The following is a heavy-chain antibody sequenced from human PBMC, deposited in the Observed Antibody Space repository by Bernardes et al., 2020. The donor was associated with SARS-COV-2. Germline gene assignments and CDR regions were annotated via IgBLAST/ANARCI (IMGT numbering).Heavy chain of an antibody. CDR1: GFTVSSNY. J-gene: IGHJ4*02. CDR2: IYSGGST. Sequence: GGSLRLSCAASGFTVSSNYMSWVRQAPGKGLEWVSVIYSGGSTYYADSVKGRFTISRDNSKNTLYLQMNSLRAEDTAVYYCARGWEPYGLGYFDYWGQGTLVTVSS. CDR3: ARGWEPYGLGYFDY. V-gene: IGHV3-66*01. D-gene: IGHD1-26*01.